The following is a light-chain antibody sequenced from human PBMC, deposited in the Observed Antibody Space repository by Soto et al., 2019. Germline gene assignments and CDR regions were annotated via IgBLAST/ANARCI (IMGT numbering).Light chain of an antibody. Sequence: EVVLTQSPATLSLSPGERATLSCRASHSVSTSLAWYQQKPGQAPRLLFSESSTRAAGIPARFSGSGSGTEFTLTISSLQSEDFAVYYCQHYNTWPWTFGQGTKVDIK. CDR3: QHYNTWPWT. CDR2: ESS. J-gene: IGKJ1*01. V-gene: IGKV3D-15*01. CDR1: HSVSTS.